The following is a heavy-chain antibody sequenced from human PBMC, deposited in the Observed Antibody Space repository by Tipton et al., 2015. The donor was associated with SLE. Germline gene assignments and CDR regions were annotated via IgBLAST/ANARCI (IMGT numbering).Heavy chain of an antibody. V-gene: IGHV1-46*01. J-gene: IGHJ4*02. D-gene: IGHD3-22*01. CDR3: ARDPNDDSRVYMPVDY. CDR2: INPSGGST. CDR1: GYTFTSYY. Sequence: QLVQSGAEVKKPGASVKVSCKASGYTFTSYYMHWVRQAPGQGLEWMGIINPSGGSTSYAQKFQGRVTMTRDTSTSTVYLELSSLRSEDTAVYYCARDPNDDSRVYMPVDYWGQGTLVTVSS.